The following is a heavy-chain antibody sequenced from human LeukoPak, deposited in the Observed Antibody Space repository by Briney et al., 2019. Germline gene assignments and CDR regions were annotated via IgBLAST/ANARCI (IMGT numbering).Heavy chain of an antibody. J-gene: IGHJ3*02. CDR2: INSDGSST. D-gene: IGHD6-13*01. Sequence: TGGSLRLSCAASGFTFSSYWMHWVRQAPGKGLVWVSRINSDGSSTSYADSVKGRFTISRDNAKNTLYLQMNSLRAEDTAVYYCARDPGSSSWMDAFDIWGQGTMVTVSS. V-gene: IGHV3-74*01. CDR1: GFTFSSYW. CDR3: ARDPGSSSWMDAFDI.